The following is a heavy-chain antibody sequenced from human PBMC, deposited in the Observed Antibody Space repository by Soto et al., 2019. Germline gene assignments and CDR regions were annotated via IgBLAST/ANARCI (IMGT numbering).Heavy chain of an antibody. V-gene: IGHV3-23*01. J-gene: IGHJ4*02. Sequence: GGSLRLSCAASGFTFSSYAMSWVRQAPGKGLEWVSAISGSGGSTYYADSVKGRFTISRDNSKNTLYLQMNSLRAEDTAVYYCAKDWGDHDFWSGYSSGVSSPDYWGQGTLVTVSS. CDR1: GFTFSSYA. D-gene: IGHD3-3*01. CDR3: AKDWGDHDFWSGYSSGVSSPDY. CDR2: ISGSGGST.